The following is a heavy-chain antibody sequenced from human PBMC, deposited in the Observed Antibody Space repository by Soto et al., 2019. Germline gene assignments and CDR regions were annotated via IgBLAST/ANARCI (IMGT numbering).Heavy chain of an antibody. CDR1: GGSISSGDYY. V-gene: IGHV4-30-4*01. Sequence: SETLSLTCTVSGGSISSGDYYWSWIRQPPGKGLEWIGYIYYSGSTYYNPSLKSRVTISVDTSKNQFSLKLSSVTAADTAVYYCARSGDAYHPNFDYWGQGTLVTVSS. CDR3: ARSGDAYHPNFDY. CDR2: IYYSGST. D-gene: IGHD3-10*01. J-gene: IGHJ4*02.